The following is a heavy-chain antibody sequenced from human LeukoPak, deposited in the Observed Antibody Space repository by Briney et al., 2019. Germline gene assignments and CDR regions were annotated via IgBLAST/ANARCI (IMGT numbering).Heavy chain of an antibody. Sequence: GASVKVSCKASGYTFTSYYIHWVRQAPGQGLEWMGWINPSGGSTSYAQKFQGRVTMTRDMSTSTVYMELSSLRSEDTAVYYCARDTSGSYWIPWGSYDRTEQGCFDYWGQGTLVTVSS. CDR3: ARDTSGSYWIPWGSYDRTEQGCFDY. V-gene: IGHV1-46*01. CDR2: INPSGGST. J-gene: IGHJ4*02. D-gene: IGHD3-10*01. CDR1: GYTFTSYY.